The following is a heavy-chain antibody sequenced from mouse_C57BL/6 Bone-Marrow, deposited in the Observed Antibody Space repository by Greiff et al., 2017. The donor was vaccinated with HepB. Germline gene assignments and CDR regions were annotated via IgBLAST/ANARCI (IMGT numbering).Heavy chain of an antibody. Sequence: EVKLMESGGDLVKPGGSLKLSCAASGFTFSSYGMSWVRQTPDKRLEWVATISSGGSYTYYPDSVKGRFTISRDNAKNTLYLQMSSLKSEDTAMYYCARHEELRYWGQGTTLTVSS. CDR1: GFTFSSYG. J-gene: IGHJ2*01. CDR3: ARHEELRY. CDR2: ISSGGSYT. V-gene: IGHV5-6*01. D-gene: IGHD1-1*01.